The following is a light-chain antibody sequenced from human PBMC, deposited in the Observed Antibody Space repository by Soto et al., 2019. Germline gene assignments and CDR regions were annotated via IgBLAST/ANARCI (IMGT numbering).Light chain of an antibody. CDR1: SSNIGAGYG. J-gene: IGLJ2*01. V-gene: IGLV1-40*01. CDR2: SNT. CDR3: QSYDNSLRGSV. Sequence: QSVLTQPPSVSGAPGQRVTISCTGSSSNIGAGYGVHWYQKLPGTAPKLLIYSNTNRPSGVPDRFSGSKSGTSASLAITGLQTEDEADYYCQSYDNSLRGSVFGRGTKVTVL.